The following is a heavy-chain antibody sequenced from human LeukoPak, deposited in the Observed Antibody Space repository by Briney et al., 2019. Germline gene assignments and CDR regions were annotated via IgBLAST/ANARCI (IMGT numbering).Heavy chain of an antibody. CDR2: ISSSAGII. CDR3: ARGSGSYSFNLLGFDP. D-gene: IGHD1-26*01. Sequence: GGSLRLSCAASGFTFSSYSMNWVRQAPGKGLEWVSYISSSAGIIYYADSVKGRFTISRDSANNSLFLQMNSLRAEDTAVYYCARGSGSYSFNLLGFDPWGQGTLVTVSS. CDR1: GFTFSSYS. J-gene: IGHJ5*02. V-gene: IGHV3-48*01.